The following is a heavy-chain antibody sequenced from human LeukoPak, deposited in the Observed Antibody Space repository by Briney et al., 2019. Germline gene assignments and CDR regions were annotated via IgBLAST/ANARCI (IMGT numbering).Heavy chain of an antibody. Sequence: ASVKVSCKASGYTFTSYDINWVRQATGQGLEWMGWMNPNSGNTGYAQKFQGRVTMTRNTSISTAYMELRSLRSDDTAVYYCARVYGDYPQSGDYWGQGTLVTVSS. D-gene: IGHD4-17*01. CDR1: GYTFTSYD. V-gene: IGHV1-8*01. CDR3: ARVYGDYPQSGDY. CDR2: MNPNSGNT. J-gene: IGHJ4*02.